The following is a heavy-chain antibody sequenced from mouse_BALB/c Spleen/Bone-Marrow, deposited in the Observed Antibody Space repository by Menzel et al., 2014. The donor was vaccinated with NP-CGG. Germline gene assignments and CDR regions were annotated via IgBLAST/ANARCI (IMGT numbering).Heavy chain of an antibody. Sequence: EVQRVESGGGLVKLGGSLKLSCAASGFTFSSYYMSWVRQTPEKRLELVAAINSNGGSAYYPDTVKGRFTISRDNAKNTLFLQMSSLKSEGTALYYCARHGGFGNYFDYWGQGTTLTVSS. CDR1: GFTFSSYY. J-gene: IGHJ2*01. CDR2: INSNGGSA. CDR3: ARHGGFGNYFDY. V-gene: IGHV5-6-2*01. D-gene: IGHD1-1*02.